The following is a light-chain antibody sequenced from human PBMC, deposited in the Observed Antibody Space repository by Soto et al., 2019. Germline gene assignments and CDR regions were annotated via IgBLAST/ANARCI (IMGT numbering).Light chain of an antibody. Sequence: QSVLTQPRSVSGSPGQSVTISCTRTSSDIGSYNRVSWFQQPPGEAPKLIISDVTKRPSGVPDRFSGSKSGNTASLTISGLQAEDEAEYYCCSPADISTVVFGGGTKLTVL. CDR3: CSPADISTVV. V-gene: IGLV2-11*01. CDR1: SSDIGSYNR. CDR2: DVT. J-gene: IGLJ2*01.